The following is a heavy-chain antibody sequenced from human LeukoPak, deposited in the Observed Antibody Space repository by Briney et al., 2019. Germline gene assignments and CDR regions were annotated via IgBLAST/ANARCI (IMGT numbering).Heavy chain of an antibody. D-gene: IGHD3-9*01. V-gene: IGHV1-46*01. CDR3: AREGGLTGYPDYMDV. Sequence: ASVKVSCKASGHTLSQMSMHWVRQAPGQGLEWMGIINPSGGSTSYAQKFQGRVTMTRDMSTSTVYMELSSLRSEDTAVYYCAREGGLTGYPDYMDVWGKGTTVTVSS. J-gene: IGHJ6*03. CDR2: INPSGGST. CDR1: GHTLSQMS.